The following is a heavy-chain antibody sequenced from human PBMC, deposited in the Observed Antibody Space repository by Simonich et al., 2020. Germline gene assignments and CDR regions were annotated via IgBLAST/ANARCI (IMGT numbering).Heavy chain of an antibody. J-gene: IGHJ4*02. D-gene: IGHD4-17*01. CDR1: GFTFSSYE. CDR3: ARHYYGDYYFDY. V-gene: IGHV3-48*03. Sequence: EVQLVESGGGLVQPGGSLRLSCAASGFTFSSYEMNWVRQAPGKGREWVSYISSSVSTIYYADSVKCRFTISRDNAKNSLYLQMNSLRAEDTAVYYCARHYYGDYYFDYWGQGTLVTVSS. CDR2: ISSSVSTI.